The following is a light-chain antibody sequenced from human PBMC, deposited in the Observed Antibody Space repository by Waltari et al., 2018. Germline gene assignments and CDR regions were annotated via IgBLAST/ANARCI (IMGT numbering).Light chain of an antibody. CDR3: QQYGSSPLT. V-gene: IGKV3-20*01. CDR1: QSVSRNY. Sequence: EIVLTQSPGTLSLSPGERATLSCRASQSVSRNYLAWYQQTPGQAPRFLIYGASNRATGIPDRFSGSGSGTDFALTISRLEPEDFAVYYCQQYGSSPLTFGPGTKVDIK. CDR2: GAS. J-gene: IGKJ3*01.